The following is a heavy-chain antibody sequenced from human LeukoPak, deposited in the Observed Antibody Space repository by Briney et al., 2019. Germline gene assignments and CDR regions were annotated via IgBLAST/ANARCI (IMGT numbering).Heavy chain of an antibody. J-gene: IGHJ6*03. V-gene: IGHV4-34*01. D-gene: IGHD6-6*01. Sequence: SETLSLTCAVYGVSFSGYYWSWIRQPPGKGLEWIGEINHSGSTNYNPSLKSRVTISVDTSKNQFSLKLSSVTAADTAVYYCARGPAGYSSSDYYYYYMDVWGKGTTVTVSS. CDR2: INHSGST. CDR3: ARGPAGYSSSDYYYYYMDV. CDR1: GVSFSGYY.